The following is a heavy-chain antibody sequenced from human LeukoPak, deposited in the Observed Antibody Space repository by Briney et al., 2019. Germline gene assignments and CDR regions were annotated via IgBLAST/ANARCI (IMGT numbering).Heavy chain of an antibody. CDR1: GFTFSSYA. V-gene: IGHV3-30*04. J-gene: IGHJ5*02. Sequence: GGSLRLSCAASGFTFSSYALHWVRQAPGKGLEWVAIISYDGSDKYYADSVKGRFTISRDNSKNTLYLQMSSLRAEDTAVYYCAKEQRGYSGYMVGSCFDPWGQGTLVTVSS. D-gene: IGHD5-12*01. CDR2: ISYDGSDK. CDR3: AKEQRGYSGYMVGSCFDP.